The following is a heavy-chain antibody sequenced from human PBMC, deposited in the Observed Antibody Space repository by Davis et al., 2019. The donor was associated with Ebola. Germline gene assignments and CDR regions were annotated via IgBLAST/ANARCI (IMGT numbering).Heavy chain of an antibody. J-gene: IGHJ4*02. D-gene: IGHD1-26*01. V-gene: IGHV3-73*01. CDR3: TSTSGSLDY. Sequence: WGALRPSCAASGFTFSGSSMHWVRPASGEGLGWVGRFRSKANSYATAYAASVKGRFTISRDDSKNTAYLQMNSLKTEDTAVYYCTSTSGSLDYWGQGTLVTVSS. CDR2: FRSKANSYAT. CDR1: GFTFSGSS.